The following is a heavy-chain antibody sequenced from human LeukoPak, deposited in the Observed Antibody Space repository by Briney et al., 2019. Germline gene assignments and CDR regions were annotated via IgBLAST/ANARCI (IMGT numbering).Heavy chain of an antibody. J-gene: IGHJ4*02. Sequence: SETLSLTCAVPDYSISSGYYWGWIRPPPGKGLEWIGIIYHSGSTYYNPSLKSRVTISVDTSQNQFSLKLSSVTAADTAVYYCARSKPLGYDFWGQGTLVTVSS. CDR3: ARSKPLGYDF. CDR2: IYHSGST. D-gene: IGHD5-18*01. CDR1: DYSISSGYY. V-gene: IGHV4-38-2*01.